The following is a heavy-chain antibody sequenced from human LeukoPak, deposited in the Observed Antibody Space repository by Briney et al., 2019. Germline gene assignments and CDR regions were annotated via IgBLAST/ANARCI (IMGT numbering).Heavy chain of an antibody. CDR3: AKDDSYGGNSNFDY. J-gene: IGHJ4*02. Sequence: PGGSLRLSCAASGFSVSNNYMSWVRQAPGKGLEWVSGISWNSGSIDYADSVKGRFTISRDNAKNSLYLQMNSLRAEDTALYYCAKDDSYGGNSNFDYWGQGTLVTVSS. CDR1: GFSVSNNY. CDR2: ISWNSGSI. D-gene: IGHD4-23*01. V-gene: IGHV3-9*01.